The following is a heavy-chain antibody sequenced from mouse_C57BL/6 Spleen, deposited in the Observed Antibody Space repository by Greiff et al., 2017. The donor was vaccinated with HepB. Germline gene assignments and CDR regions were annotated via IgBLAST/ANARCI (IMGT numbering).Heavy chain of an antibody. CDR3: ARGNYAFDY. V-gene: IGHV1-42*01. D-gene: IGHD2-1*01. J-gene: IGHJ2*01. CDR2: INPSTGGT. Sequence: VQLQQSGPELVKPGASVKISCKASGYSFTGYYMNWVKQSPEKSLEWIGEINPSTGGTTYNQKFKAKATLTVDKSSSTAYMQLKSLTSEDSAVYYCARGNYAFDYWGQGTTLTVSS. CDR1: GYSFTGYY.